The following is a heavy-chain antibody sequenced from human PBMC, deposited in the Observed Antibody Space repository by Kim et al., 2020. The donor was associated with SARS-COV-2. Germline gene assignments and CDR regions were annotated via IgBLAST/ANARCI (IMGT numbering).Heavy chain of an antibody. D-gene: IGHD3-9*01. Sequence: GGSLRLSCAASGFTFSSYGMHWVRQAPGKGLEWVAVISYDGSNKYYADSVKGRFTISRDNSKNTLYLQMNSLRAEDTAVYYCAREFNFWVLGYFGRLGGGMDVWGQGTTVTVSS. CDR2: ISYDGSNK. CDR3: AREFNFWVLGYFGRLGGGMDV. CDR1: GFTFSSYG. V-gene: IGHV3-33*05. J-gene: IGHJ6*02.